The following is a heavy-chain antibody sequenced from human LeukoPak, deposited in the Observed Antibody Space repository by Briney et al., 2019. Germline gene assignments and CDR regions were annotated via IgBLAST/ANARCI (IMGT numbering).Heavy chain of an antibody. Sequence: ASETLSLTCTVSGGSISSYYWSWIRQPPGKGLEWIGYIYYSGSTNYNPSLKSRVTISVDTSKNQFSPKLSSVTAADTAVYYCARTYGDYFDYWGQGTLVTVSS. J-gene: IGHJ4*02. CDR3: ARTYGDYFDY. V-gene: IGHV4-59*01. CDR1: GGSISSYY. D-gene: IGHD4-17*01. CDR2: IYYSGST.